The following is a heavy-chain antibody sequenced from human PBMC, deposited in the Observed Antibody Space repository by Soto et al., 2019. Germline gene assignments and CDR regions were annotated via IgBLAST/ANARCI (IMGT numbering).Heavy chain of an antibody. Sequence: VQLVESGGGLVKPGGSLRLSCTGSGFSFSAYNINWVRQAPGKGLEWVSSISVGSTHIYQPDSMKGRFTISRDNAKNSVYLQINSLRDEDTAVYYCARSPKIGVRGGYWGQGTLVTVSS. CDR1: GFSFSAYN. V-gene: IGHV3-21*02. CDR3: ARSPKIGVRGGY. D-gene: IGHD3-16*01. CDR2: ISVGSTHI. J-gene: IGHJ4*02.